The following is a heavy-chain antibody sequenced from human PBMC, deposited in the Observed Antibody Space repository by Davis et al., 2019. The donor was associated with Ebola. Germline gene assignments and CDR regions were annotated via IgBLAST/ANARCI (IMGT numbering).Heavy chain of an antibody. V-gene: IGHV3-15*01. CDR2: IKSKTDGGTT. D-gene: IGHD3-3*01. CDR1: GFTFSNAW. CDR3: TTTTYYDFWSGYYWGGDYYYYGMDV. Sequence: GESLKISCAASGFTFSNAWMSWVRQAPGKGLEWVGRIKSKTDGGTTDYAAPVKGRFTISRDDSKNTLYLQMNSLKTEDTAVYYCTTTTYYDFWSGYYWGGDYYYYGMDVWGQGTTVTVSS. J-gene: IGHJ6*02.